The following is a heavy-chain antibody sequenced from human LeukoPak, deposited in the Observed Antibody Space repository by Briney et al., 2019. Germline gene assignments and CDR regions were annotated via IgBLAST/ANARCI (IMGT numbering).Heavy chain of an antibody. D-gene: IGHD3-3*01. CDR1: GYTFTSYA. CDR2: INTNTGNP. V-gene: IGHV7-4-1*02. Sequence: ASVKVSRKASGYTFTSYAMNWVRQAPGQGLEWMGWINTNTGNPTYAQGFTGRFVFSLDTSVSTAYLQISSLKAEDTAVYYCARDGPGGLRFLEWLPHYYYYGMDVWGQGTTVTVSS. J-gene: IGHJ6*02. CDR3: ARDGPGGLRFLEWLPHYYYYGMDV.